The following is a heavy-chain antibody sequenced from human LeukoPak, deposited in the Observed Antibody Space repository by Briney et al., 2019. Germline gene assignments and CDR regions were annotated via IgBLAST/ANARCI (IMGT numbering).Heavy chain of an antibody. V-gene: IGHV4-4*02. CDR2: IYHSGST. J-gene: IGHJ4*02. CDR1: GGSISSSNW. Sequence: SETLSLTCAVSGGSISSSNWWSWVRQPPGKGLEWIGEIYHSGSTNYNPSLKSRVTISVDKSKNQFSLKLSSVTAADTAVYYCASWGYSSGWYTDYWGQGTLVTVSS. D-gene: IGHD6-19*01. CDR3: ASWGYSSGWYTDY.